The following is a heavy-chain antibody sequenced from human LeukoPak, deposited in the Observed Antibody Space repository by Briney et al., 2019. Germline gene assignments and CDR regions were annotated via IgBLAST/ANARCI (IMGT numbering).Heavy chain of an antibody. Sequence: GGSLRLSCAASGFTFSSCAMHWVRQAPGKGLEWVAVISYDGGNEYYADSVKGRFTISRDNSKNTLYLQMNSLRAEDTAVYYCARGLYSGTYYSPIDYWGQGTLVTVPS. CDR1: GFTFSSCA. D-gene: IGHD3-10*01. CDR2: ISYDGGNE. CDR3: ARGLYSGTYYSPIDY. J-gene: IGHJ4*02. V-gene: IGHV3-30-3*01.